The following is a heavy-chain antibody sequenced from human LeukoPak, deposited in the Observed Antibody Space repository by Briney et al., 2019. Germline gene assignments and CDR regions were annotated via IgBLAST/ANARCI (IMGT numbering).Heavy chain of an antibody. Sequence: SETLSLTCAVSGGSISSYYWSWIRQPPGKGLEWIGYIYYSGSTNYNPSLKSRVTISVDTSKNQFSLKLSSVTAADTAVYYCARVPVTVAGNNWFDPWGQGTLVTVSS. J-gene: IGHJ5*02. CDR3: ARVPVTVAGNNWFDP. V-gene: IGHV4-59*01. CDR1: GGSISSYY. CDR2: IYYSGST. D-gene: IGHD6-19*01.